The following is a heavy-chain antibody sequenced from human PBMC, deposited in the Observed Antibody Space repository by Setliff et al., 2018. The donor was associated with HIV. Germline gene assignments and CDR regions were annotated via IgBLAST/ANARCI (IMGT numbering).Heavy chain of an antibody. CDR2: VYFSGST. CDR1: GASITSGIYY. Sequence: SETLSLTCSVSGASITSGIYYWAWIRQPAGKGLEFIGRVYFSGSTNYNPSLKSRVTISLDTSKNRFSLHLRSVAAADTAVYYCARGFGSLDPGGKGTLVTVSS. J-gene: IGHJ5*02. D-gene: IGHD1-26*01. CDR3: ARGFGSLDP. V-gene: IGHV4-61*02.